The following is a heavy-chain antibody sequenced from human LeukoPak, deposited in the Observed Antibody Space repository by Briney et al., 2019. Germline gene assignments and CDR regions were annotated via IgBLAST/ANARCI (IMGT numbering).Heavy chain of an antibody. J-gene: IGHJ4*02. CDR2: ISYDGSNK. CDR1: GFTFSSYA. D-gene: IGHD6-13*01. Sequence: GGSLRLSCAASGFTFSSYAMHWVRQAPGKGLEWVAVISYDGSNKYYADSVKGRFTISIDNSKNTLYLQMNSLRAEDTAVYYCAKDWLDAAAVDYWGQGTLVTVSS. CDR3: AKDWLDAAAVDY. V-gene: IGHV3-30*04.